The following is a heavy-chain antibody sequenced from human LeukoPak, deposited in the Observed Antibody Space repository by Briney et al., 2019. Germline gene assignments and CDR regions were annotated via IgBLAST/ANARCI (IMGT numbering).Heavy chain of an antibody. CDR3: AKLAGQWQPMYYFDY. D-gene: IGHD6-19*01. V-gene: IGHV3-23*01. Sequence: GGSLRLSCVASGFTFGSHAMHWVRQLPGKGLEWVSAISGSGGSTYYADSVKGRFTISRDNSKNTLYLQMNSLRAEDTAVYYCAKLAGQWQPMYYFDYWGQGTLVTVSS. CDR1: GFTFGSHA. CDR2: ISGSGGST. J-gene: IGHJ4*02.